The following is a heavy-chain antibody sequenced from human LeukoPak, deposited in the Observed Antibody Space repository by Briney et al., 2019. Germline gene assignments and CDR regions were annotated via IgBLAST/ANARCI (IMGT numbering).Heavy chain of an antibody. CDR2: IIPIFGTA. D-gene: IGHD2-15*01. Sequence: GASVKVSCKASGGTFSSYAISWVRQAPGQGLEWMGGIIPIFGTANYAQKFQGRVTMTTDTSTSTAYMELRSLRSDDTAVYYCARDGRRNPPHCSGGSCYFAFDIWGQGTMVTVSS. CDR1: GGTFSSYA. V-gene: IGHV1-69*05. J-gene: IGHJ3*02. CDR3: ARDGRRNPPHCSGGSCYFAFDI.